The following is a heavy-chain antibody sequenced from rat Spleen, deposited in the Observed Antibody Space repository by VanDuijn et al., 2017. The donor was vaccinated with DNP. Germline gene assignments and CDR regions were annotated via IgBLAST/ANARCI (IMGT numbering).Heavy chain of an antibody. CDR3: ASRPPPTRGPFDY. V-gene: IGHV5-17*01. CDR1: GFTFSDYA. CDR2: IIYDGSNT. J-gene: IGHJ2*01. Sequence: EVQLVESGGGLVQPGRSLKLSCAASGFTFSDYAMAWVRQAPKKGLEWVATIIYDGSNTYYRDSVKGRFTISRDNAKSTLYLQMDSLRSENTATYYCASRPPPTRGPFDYWGQGVLVTVSS. D-gene: IGHD1-4*01.